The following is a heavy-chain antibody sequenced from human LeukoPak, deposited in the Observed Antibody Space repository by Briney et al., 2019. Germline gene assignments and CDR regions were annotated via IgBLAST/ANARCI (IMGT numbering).Heavy chain of an antibody. Sequence: ASVKVSCKASGYTFTSYGINWVRQAPGQGLEWMGWISAYNGNTNYAQKLQGRVTMTTDTSTSTAYMELRSLRSDDTAVYYCARDGGYSSSWYSLEFVDYWGQGTLVTVSS. D-gene: IGHD6-13*01. CDR2: ISAYNGNT. CDR1: GYTFTSYG. CDR3: ARDGGYSSSWYSLEFVDY. J-gene: IGHJ4*02. V-gene: IGHV1-18*01.